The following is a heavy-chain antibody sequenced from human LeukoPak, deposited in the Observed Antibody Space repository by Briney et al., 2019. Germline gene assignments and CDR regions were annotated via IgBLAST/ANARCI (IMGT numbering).Heavy chain of an antibody. J-gene: IGHJ4*02. CDR2: ISSSGLSI. V-gene: IGHV3-48*01. CDR3: ARVASSGYYTPYLNLDY. CDR1: GFTFSSYG. D-gene: IGHD3-22*01. Sequence: GGSLRLSCAASGFTFSSYGMHWVRQAPGKGLEWVSFISSSGLSIYYADSVKGRFTISRDNAKNSLYLQMNSLRAEDTAVYYCARVASSGYYTPYLNLDYWGQGTLVTVSS.